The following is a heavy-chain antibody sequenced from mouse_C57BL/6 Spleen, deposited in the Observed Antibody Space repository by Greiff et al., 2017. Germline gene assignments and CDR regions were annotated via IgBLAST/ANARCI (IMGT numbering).Heavy chain of an antibody. CDR2: ISSGGDYI. CDR3: TRGQLGRNAMDY. Sequence: DVQLVESGEGLVKPGGSLKLSCAASGFTFSSYAMSWVRQTPEKRLEWVAYISSGGDYIYYADTVKGRFTISRDNARNTLYLQMSSLKSEDTAMYYCTRGQLGRNAMDYWGQGTSVTVSS. D-gene: IGHD4-1*02. CDR1: GFTFSSYA. J-gene: IGHJ4*01. V-gene: IGHV5-9-1*02.